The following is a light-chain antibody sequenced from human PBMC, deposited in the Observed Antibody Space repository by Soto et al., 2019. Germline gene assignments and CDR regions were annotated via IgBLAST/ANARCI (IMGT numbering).Light chain of an antibody. Sequence: DIHMTQSQSSLSASVGARVTITCRASHGISNYLAWFQQKAGKAPKSLVYAASSLHGGVPSRFSASVSGTDFTLTISSLQPEDVATYYCQQYYIYPITFGQGTRLAIK. CDR1: HGISNY. CDR3: QQYYIYPIT. CDR2: AAS. V-gene: IGKV1-16*01. J-gene: IGKJ5*01.